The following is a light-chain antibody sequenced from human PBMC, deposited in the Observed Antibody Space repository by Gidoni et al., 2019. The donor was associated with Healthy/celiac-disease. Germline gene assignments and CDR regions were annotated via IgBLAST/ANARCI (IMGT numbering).Light chain of an antibody. Sequence: DIMMTQSPLSLPVTPGEPASISCRSSQSLLHSNGYNYLDWYLQKPGQSPQLLIYLGSNRASGVPDRFSGSGSGTDFTMKISRVEAEDVGVYYCMQALQTPLFGPXTKVDIK. J-gene: IGKJ3*01. CDR1: QSLLHSNGYNY. CDR2: LGS. CDR3: MQALQTPL. V-gene: IGKV2-28*01.